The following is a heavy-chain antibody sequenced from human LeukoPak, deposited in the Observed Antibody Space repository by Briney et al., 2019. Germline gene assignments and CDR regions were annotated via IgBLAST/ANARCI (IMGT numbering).Heavy chain of an antibody. D-gene: IGHD1-7*01. CDR2: ISGSGGST. CDR3: AKDLGITGTTGAFDI. V-gene: IGHV3-23*01. CDR1: GVTFSSYA. Sequence: GGSLRLSCAASGVTFSSYAMSWVRQAPGKGLEWVSAISGSGGSTYYADSVKGRFTISRDNSKNTLYLQMNSLRAEDTAIYYCAKDLGITGTTGAFDIWGQGTMVTVSS. J-gene: IGHJ3*02.